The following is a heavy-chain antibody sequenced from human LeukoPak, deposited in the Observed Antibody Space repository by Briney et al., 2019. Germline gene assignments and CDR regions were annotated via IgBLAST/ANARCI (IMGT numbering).Heavy chain of an antibody. D-gene: IGHD3-22*01. CDR3: ARKFRYYDSSGYYVDY. CDR1: GGSISSGDYY. Sequence: SETLSLTCTVSGGSISSGDYYWSWIRQPPGKGLEWIGYIYYSGSTYCNPSLKSRITMSVDSSKNQFSLNLSSVTAADTAVYYCARKFRYYDSSGYYVDYWGKGTLVTVSS. J-gene: IGHJ4*02. V-gene: IGHV4-30-4*01. CDR2: IYYSGST.